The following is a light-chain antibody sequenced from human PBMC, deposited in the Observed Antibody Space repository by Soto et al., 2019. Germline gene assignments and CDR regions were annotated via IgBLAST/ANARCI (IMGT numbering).Light chain of an antibody. CDR1: QSVSSSY. CDR2: GAS. V-gene: IGKV3-20*01. CDR3: QQSGRSPRT. Sequence: EIVLTQSPGTLSLSPGERATLSCRASQSVSSSYLAWYQQKPGRAPRLLIFGASSRATGIPDRFSGSGSGTDFTLTISRLEPEDFAVYYCQQSGRSPRTFGQGTKVEIK. J-gene: IGKJ1*01.